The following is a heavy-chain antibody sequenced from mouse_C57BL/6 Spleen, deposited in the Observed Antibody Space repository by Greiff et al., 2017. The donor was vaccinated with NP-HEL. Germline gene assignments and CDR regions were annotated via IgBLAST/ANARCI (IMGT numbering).Heavy chain of an antibody. Sequence: QVQLQQPGAELVMPGASVKLSCKASGYTFTSYWMHWVKQRPGQGLEWIGEIDPSDSYTNYNQKFKDKSTLTVDKSSSTAYMQLSSLTSEDSAVYYCARSDSSGYNAMDYWGQGTSVTVSS. CDR1: GYTFTSYW. V-gene: IGHV1-69*01. CDR3: ARSDSSGYNAMDY. CDR2: IDPSDSYT. J-gene: IGHJ4*01. D-gene: IGHD3-2*02.